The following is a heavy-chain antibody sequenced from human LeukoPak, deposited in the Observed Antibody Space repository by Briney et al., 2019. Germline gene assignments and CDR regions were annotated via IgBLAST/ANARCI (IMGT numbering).Heavy chain of an antibody. Sequence: VASVKVSCKASGYTFTNYAISWVRQAPGQGLEWMGGIIPIFSTPNYAQKFQGRVTITADKSTSTAYMELSSLRSEDTAVYYCARAVQVTTGGLFDYWGQGTLVTVSS. J-gene: IGHJ4*02. CDR3: ARAVQVTTGGLFDY. V-gene: IGHV1-69*06. CDR2: IIPIFSTP. D-gene: IGHD4-17*01. CDR1: GYTFTNYA.